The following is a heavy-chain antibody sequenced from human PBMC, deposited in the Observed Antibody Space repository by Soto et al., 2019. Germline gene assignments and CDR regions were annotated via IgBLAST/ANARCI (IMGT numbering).Heavy chain of an antibody. V-gene: IGHV4-34*01. J-gene: IGHJ4*02. D-gene: IGHD5-18*01. Sequence: NPSETLSLTCAVYGGSFSGYYWSWIRQPPGKGLEWIGEINHSGSTNYNPSLKSRVTISVDTSKNQFSLKLSSVTAADTAVYYCARFGYSYGSTFDYWGQGTLVTVSS. CDR1: GGSFSGYY. CDR2: INHSGST. CDR3: ARFGYSYGSTFDY.